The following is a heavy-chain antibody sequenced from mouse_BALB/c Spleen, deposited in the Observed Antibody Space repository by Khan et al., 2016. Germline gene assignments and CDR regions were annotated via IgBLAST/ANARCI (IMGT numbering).Heavy chain of an antibody. D-gene: IGHD2-10*01. V-gene: IGHV14-3*02. Sequence: VRLQQSGAELVKPGASVKLSCTASGFSITDTYIHWVKQRPEQGLEWIGRIDPASDNTKYDPKFQGKATMTLDTSSNTAYLRFISLTFEDTAVYYCARAYYGNCWGQGTSLTVSS. CDR2: IDPASDNT. CDR1: GFSITDTY. CDR3: ARAYYGNC. J-gene: IGHJ2*02.